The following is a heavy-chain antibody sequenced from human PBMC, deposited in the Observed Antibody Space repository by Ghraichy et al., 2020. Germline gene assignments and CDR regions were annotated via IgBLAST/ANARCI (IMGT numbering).Heavy chain of an antibody. D-gene: IGHD6-19*01. J-gene: IGHJ4*02. CDR1: GFTFSSYG. Sequence: SCAASGFTFSSYGMHWVRQAPGKGPEWVALISYEGSNKYYAGSVKGRFTISRDNSRNTLYLQTNSLRPDDTAVYYCAKDLGYSSGWFLEYWGQGTLVTVSS. V-gene: IGHV3-30*18. CDR2: ISYEGSNK. CDR3: AKDLGYSSGWFLEY.